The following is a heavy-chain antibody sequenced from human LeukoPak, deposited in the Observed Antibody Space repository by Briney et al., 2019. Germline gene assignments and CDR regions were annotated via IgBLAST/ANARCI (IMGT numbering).Heavy chain of an antibody. J-gene: IGHJ3*02. CDR1: GGTFSSYA. V-gene: IGHV1-69*13. CDR3: AREDRAYYYDSSGYYFDAFDI. Sequence: ASVKVSCKASGGTFSSYAISWVRQAPGQGLEWMGGIFPIFGTANYAQKFQGRVTITADESTSTAYMELSSLRSEDTAGYYCAREDRAYYYDSSGYYFDAFDIWGQGTMVTVSS. CDR2: IFPIFGTA. D-gene: IGHD3-22*01.